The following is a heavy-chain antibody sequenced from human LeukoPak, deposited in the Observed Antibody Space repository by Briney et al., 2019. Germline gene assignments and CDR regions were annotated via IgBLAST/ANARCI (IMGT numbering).Heavy chain of an antibody. J-gene: IGHJ4*02. V-gene: IGHV3-30*18. D-gene: IGHD1-26*01. CDR2: ISYDGSNK. CDR1: GFTFSTYG. Sequence: PGRSLRLSCAASGFTFSTYGMHWVRQAPGKGLEWVAVISYDGSNKYYTDSVKGRFTISRDNSKNTLYLQMNSLRAEDTAVYYCAKASNGGSYYGVIIDYWGQGTPVTVSS. CDR3: AKASNGGSYYGVIIDY.